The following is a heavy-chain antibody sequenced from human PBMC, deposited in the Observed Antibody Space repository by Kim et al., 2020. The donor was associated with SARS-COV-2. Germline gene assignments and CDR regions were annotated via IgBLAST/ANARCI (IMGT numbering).Heavy chain of an antibody. CDR2: IYHSGST. CDR1: GGSISSSNW. V-gene: IGHV4-4*02. CDR3: ARNVGRKYYYGSGSSV. D-gene: IGHD3-10*01. Sequence: SETLSLTCAVSGGSISSSNWWSWVRQPPGKGLEWIGEIYHSGSTNYNPSLKSRVTISVDKSKNQFSLKLSSVTAADTAVYYCARNVGRKYYYGSGSSVWGQGTLVTVSS. J-gene: IGHJ4*02.